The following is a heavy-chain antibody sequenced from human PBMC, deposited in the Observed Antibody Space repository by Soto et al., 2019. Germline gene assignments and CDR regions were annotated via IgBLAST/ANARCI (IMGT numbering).Heavy chain of an antibody. Sequence: QVQLVQSGAEVKKPGSSVKVSCKASGGTFSSYTISWVRQAPGQGLEWMGRIIPILGIANYAQKFQGRVTITADKSTSTAYMELSSLRSEDTAVYYCARAVRADLDYDSSGYYDYWGQGTLVTVSS. D-gene: IGHD3-22*01. V-gene: IGHV1-69*02. CDR3: ARAVRADLDYDSSGYYDY. J-gene: IGHJ4*02. CDR2: IIPILGIA. CDR1: GGTFSSYT.